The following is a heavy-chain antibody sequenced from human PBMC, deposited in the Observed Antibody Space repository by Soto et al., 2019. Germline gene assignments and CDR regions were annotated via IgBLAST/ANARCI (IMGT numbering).Heavy chain of an antibody. V-gene: IGHV4-34*01. CDR2: INHSGST. J-gene: IGHJ2*01. CDR3: ARGLSVPLPIAVAGGGYWYFDL. Sequence: SETLSLTCAVYGGSFSGYYWSWIRQPPGKGLEWIGEINHSGSTNYNPSLKSRVTISVDTSKNQFSLKLSSVTAADTAVYYCARGLSVPLPIAVAGGGYWYFDLWGRGTLVTVSS. D-gene: IGHD6-19*01. CDR1: GGSFSGYY.